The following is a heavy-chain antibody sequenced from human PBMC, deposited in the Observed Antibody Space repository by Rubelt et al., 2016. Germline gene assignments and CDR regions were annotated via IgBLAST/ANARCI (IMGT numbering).Heavy chain of an antibody. CDR2: IYYSGST. J-gene: IGHJ4*02. Sequence: QVQLQESGPGLVKPSQTLSLTCTVSGGSISSGGYYWSWIRQHHGKGLKWIGYIYYSGSTYYNLSPKWRVTLLVRPAKNQLSLKLSSVTAADTAVDYCGRVLGYCSGGSCYGPDYWGQGTLVTVSS. CDR3: GRVLGYCSGGSCYGPDY. V-gene: IGHV4-31*03. D-gene: IGHD2-15*01. CDR1: GGSISSGGYY.